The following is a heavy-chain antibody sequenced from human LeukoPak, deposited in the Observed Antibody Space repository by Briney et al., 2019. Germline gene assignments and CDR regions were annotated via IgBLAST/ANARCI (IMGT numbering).Heavy chain of an antibody. V-gene: IGHV4-59*01. CDR2: IYYSGST. D-gene: IGHD3-3*01. CDR1: GGSISSYY. Sequence: SETLSLTCTVSGGSISSYYWSWIRQPPGKGLEWIGYIYYSGSTNYNPSLKSRVTISVDTSKYQFSLKLSSVTAADTAVYYCAKTITIFGVAPSNWFDPWGQGTLVTVSS. J-gene: IGHJ5*02. CDR3: AKTITIFGVAPSNWFDP.